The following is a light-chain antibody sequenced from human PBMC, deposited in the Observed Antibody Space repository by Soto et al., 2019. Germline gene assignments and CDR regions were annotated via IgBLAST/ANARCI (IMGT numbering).Light chain of an antibody. CDR2: GAS. Sequence: EIVLTQSPGTLSLSPGERATLSCRASQSFTSTSLAWYQQKPDQAPMLLISGASRSAAGIPDRFSGSGSGIDFTLTISRLESEDIAVYYCQQYDSSPRTFGQGTRVEIK. CDR1: QSFTSTS. CDR3: QQYDSSPRT. J-gene: IGKJ1*01. V-gene: IGKV3-20*01.